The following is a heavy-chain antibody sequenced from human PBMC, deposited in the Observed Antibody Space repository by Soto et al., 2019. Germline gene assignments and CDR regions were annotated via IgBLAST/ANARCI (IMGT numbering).Heavy chain of an antibody. D-gene: IGHD3-3*01. CDR1: GGSISSGGYY. V-gene: IGHV4-31*03. CDR3: ARGKGDTIFGVVITRPYYYYYGMDV. CDR2: IYYSGST. Sequence: LSLTCTVSGGSISSGGYYWSWIRQHPGKGLEWIGYIYYSGSTYYNPSLKSRVTISVDTSKNQFSLKLSSVTAADTAVYYCARGKGDTIFGVVITRPYYYYYGMDVWGQGTTVTVSS. J-gene: IGHJ6*02.